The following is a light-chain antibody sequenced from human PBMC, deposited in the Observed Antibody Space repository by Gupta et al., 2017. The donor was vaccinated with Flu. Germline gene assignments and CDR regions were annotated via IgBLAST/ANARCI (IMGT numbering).Light chain of an antibody. CDR1: SMPNKY. J-gene: IGLJ1*01. CDR2: KDT. CDR3: QYADRNSTYYV. Sequence: GQKAQIPCTRESMPNKYVSWFQQKPGQAPALLIYKDTGRRSGIPERFSASGSATTVTLTIXGXQAEDEXDYYCQYADRNSTYYVFGPGTKVTVL. V-gene: IGLV3-25*03.